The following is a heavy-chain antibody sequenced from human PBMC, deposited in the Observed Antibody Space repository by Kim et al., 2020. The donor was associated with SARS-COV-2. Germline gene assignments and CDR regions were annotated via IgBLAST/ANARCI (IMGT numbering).Heavy chain of an antibody. J-gene: IGHJ5*02. V-gene: IGHV4-59*08. CDR3: ARHRVLPWFDP. CDR2: T. Sequence: TNYNPSLKSRVTISLDTSKNQYSLRLNSVPAADMAVYDCARHRVLPWFDPWGQGALVTVSS. D-gene: IGHD3-10*01.